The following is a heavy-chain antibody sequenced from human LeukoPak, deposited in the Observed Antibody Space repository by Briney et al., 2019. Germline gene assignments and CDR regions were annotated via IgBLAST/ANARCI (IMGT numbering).Heavy chain of an antibody. CDR2: INPNSGGT. D-gene: IGHD4-23*01. J-gene: IGHJ6*02. V-gene: IGHV1-2*02. CDR3: AREVRWDYYYYGMDV. Sequence: ASVKVSCKASGYTFTGYYMHWVRQAPGQGLEWMGWINPNSGGTNYAQKFQGRVTMTRDTPISTAYMELSRLRSDDTAVYYCAREVRWDYYYYGMDVWGQGTTVTVSS. CDR1: GYTFTGYY.